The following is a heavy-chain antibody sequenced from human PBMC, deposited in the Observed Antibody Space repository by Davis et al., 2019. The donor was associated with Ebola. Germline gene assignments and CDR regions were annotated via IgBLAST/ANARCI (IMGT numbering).Heavy chain of an antibody. CDR3: ARQPRSTRSPEYYHGLDV. CDR2: IFYTGST. D-gene: IGHD3-16*01. Sequence: PSETLSLTCAVSRGSISSHFWSWIRQSPGQGLEWIGSIFYTGSTNLNPSLRSRVTLSVDRPKNQFSLNLTSVTAADMAVYFCARQPRSTRSPEYYHGLDVWGQGTTVVVSS. V-gene: IGHV4-59*11. CDR1: RGSISSHF. J-gene: IGHJ6*02.